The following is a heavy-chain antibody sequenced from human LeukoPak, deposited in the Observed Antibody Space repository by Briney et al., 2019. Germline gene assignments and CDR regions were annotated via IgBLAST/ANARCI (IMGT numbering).Heavy chain of an antibody. D-gene: IGHD5-24*01. CDR1: GSGFTFGNFA. CDR2: ISGSGYYT. CDR3: ARVVDDGYSDY. Sequence: GGSLSLSCEASGSGFTFGNFALSWVRQAPGKGLEWVSGISGSGYYTYYADSVKGRFTISRDNSKNTLYIQMNSLRAEDTAVYYCARVVDDGYSDYWGQGTLVTVSS. V-gene: IGHV3-23*01. J-gene: IGHJ4*02.